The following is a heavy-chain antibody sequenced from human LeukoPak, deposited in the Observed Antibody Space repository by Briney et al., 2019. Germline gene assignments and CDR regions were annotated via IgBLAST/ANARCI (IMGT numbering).Heavy chain of an antibody. CDR3: ARVLETDCSGGSCYSGLDY. CDR1: GSTFSRYN. J-gene: IGHJ4*02. CDR2: ISRTGNYI. V-gene: IGHV3-21*01. Sequence: PGGSLRLSCAASGSTFSRYNMNWVRQAPGKGLEWVSSISRTGNYIYYADSVKGRFTISRDNAQNSLFLQINSLRVEDTAVYYCARVLETDCSGGSCYSGLDYWGQGTLVTVSS. D-gene: IGHD2-15*01.